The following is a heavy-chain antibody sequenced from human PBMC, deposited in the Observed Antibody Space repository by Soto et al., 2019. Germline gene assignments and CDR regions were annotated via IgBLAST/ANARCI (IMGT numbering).Heavy chain of an antibody. J-gene: IGHJ3*02. CDR1: GFTFSSYA. V-gene: IGHV3-30-3*01. CDR3: ARGRRINPSVSGFDAFDI. Sequence: GGSLRLSCAASGFTFSSYAMHWVRQAPGKGLEWVAVISYDGSNKYYADSVKGRFTISRDNSKNTLYLQMNSLRAEDTAVYYCARGRRINPSVSGFDAFDIWGQGTMVTVSS. CDR2: ISYDGSNK. D-gene: IGHD6-19*01.